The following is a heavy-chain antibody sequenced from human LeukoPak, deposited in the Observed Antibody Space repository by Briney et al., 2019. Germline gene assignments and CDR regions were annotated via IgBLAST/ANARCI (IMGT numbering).Heavy chain of an antibody. D-gene: IGHD6-13*01. J-gene: IGHJ4*02. Sequence: SETLSLTCTVPGGSISSYYWSWIRQPPGKGLEWIGYIYYSRSTNYNPSLKSRVTISVETSKNQFSLKLSSVTAADTAVYYCARGIAAVSDYWGQGTLVTVSS. CDR3: ARGIAAVSDY. CDR2: IYYSRST. V-gene: IGHV4-59*01. CDR1: GGSISSYY.